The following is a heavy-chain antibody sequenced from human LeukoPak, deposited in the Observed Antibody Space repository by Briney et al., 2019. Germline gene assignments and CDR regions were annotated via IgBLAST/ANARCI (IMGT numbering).Heavy chain of an antibody. J-gene: IGHJ4*02. CDR1: GGSISSYY. V-gene: IGHV4-34*01. Sequence: SETLSLTCTVSGGSISSYYWSWIRQPPGKGLEWIGEINHSGSTNYNPSLKSRVTISVDTSKNQFSLKLSSVTAADTAVYYCARGTGVAVAGTVDYWGQGTLVTVSS. CDR3: ARGTGVAVAGTVDY. D-gene: IGHD6-19*01. CDR2: INHSGST.